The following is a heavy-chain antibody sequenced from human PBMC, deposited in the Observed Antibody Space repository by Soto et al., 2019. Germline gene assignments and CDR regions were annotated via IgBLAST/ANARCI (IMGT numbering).Heavy chain of an antibody. CDR2: IYPGDSDT. CDR1: GYSFTSYW. V-gene: IGHV5-51*01. Sequence: GESLKISCKGSGYSFTSYWIGWVRQMPGKGLEWMGIIYPGDSDTRYSPSFQGQVTISADKSISTAYLQWSSLKASDTAMYYCASQRIHYYGSGSYYIGWGQGTLVTVSS. CDR3: ASQRIHYYGSGSYYIG. J-gene: IGHJ4*02. D-gene: IGHD3-10*01.